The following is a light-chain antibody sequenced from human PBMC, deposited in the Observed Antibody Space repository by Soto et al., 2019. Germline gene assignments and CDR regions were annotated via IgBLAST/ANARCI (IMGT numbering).Light chain of an antibody. CDR1: QSVSSY. CDR3: QQRSNWLWT. J-gene: IGKJ1*01. V-gene: IGKV3-11*01. CDR2: DAS. Sequence: ETVLTQSPATLSLSPGERATLSCRASQSVSSYLAWYQQKPGQAPRLLLYDASNRATGIPARFSGSGSGTDFTLTISSLEPEDFAVYYCQQRSNWLWTFGQGTKVEIK.